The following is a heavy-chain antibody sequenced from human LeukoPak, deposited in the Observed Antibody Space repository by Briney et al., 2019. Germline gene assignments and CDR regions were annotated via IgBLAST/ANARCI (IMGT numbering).Heavy chain of an antibody. V-gene: IGHV1-18*01. CDR2: ISAYHGNT. Sequence: ASVKVSCKASGYTFTSYGISWVRQAPGQGLEWMGWISAYHGNTNYAQKLQGRVTMTTDTSTSTAYMELRSLRSDDTAVYYCARFSTYYYESSGGYFDYWGQGTLVTVSS. D-gene: IGHD3-22*01. J-gene: IGHJ4*02. CDR1: GYTFTSYG. CDR3: ARFSTYYYESSGGYFDY.